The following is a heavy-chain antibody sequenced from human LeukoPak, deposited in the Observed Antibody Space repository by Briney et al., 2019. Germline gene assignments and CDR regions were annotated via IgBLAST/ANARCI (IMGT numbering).Heavy chain of an antibody. CDR1: GFTFRGFL. CDR3: ARAGSNWNYVY. J-gene: IGHJ4*02. CDR2: IKQDGSEK. D-gene: IGHD1-7*01. Sequence: GGSLRLSCAASGFTFRGFLMSWVRQTPGKGLEWVANIKQDGSEKYADSVKGRFTISRDNTKNSLSLQMNSLRAEDTAVYYCARAGSNWNYVYWGQGTLVTVSS. V-gene: IGHV3-7*01.